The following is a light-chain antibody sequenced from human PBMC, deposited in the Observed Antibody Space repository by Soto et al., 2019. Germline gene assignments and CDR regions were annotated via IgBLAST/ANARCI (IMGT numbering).Light chain of an antibody. Sequence: QSALTQPPSASGSPGQSVTISCTGTSSDIGGYNYVSWYQQHPGKAPKLMIYDVNKRPSGVPDRFSGSKSGSTASLTVSGLQAEDEADYYCSSYAGSNTFVLFGGGTKLTVL. CDR2: DVN. CDR3: SSYAGSNTFVL. CDR1: SSDIGGYNY. V-gene: IGLV2-8*01. J-gene: IGLJ2*01.